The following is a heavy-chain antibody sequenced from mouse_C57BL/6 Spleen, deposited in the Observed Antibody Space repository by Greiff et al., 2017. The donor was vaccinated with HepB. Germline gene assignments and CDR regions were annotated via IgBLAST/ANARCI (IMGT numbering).Heavy chain of an antibody. V-gene: IGHV1-59*01. CDR1: GYTFTSYW. D-gene: IGHD2-3*01. J-gene: IGHJ3*01. CDR3: ARGWLPAWFAD. CDR2: IDPSDSYT. Sequence: QVQLQQPGAELVRPGTSVKLSCKASGYTFTSYWMHWVKQRPGQGLEWIGVIDPSDSYTNYNQKFKGKATLTVDTSSSTAYMQLSSLTSEDSAVYYCARGWLPAWFADWGQGTLVTVSA.